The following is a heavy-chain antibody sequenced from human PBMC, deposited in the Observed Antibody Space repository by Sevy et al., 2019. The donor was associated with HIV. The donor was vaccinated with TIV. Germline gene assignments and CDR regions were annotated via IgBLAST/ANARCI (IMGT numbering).Heavy chain of an antibody. J-gene: IGHJ4*02. CDR1: GYTFTGYY. CDR2: INPNSGGT. V-gene: IGHV1-2*04. CDR3: ARDGGDTSMTNFDY. D-gene: IGHD5-18*01. Sequence: ASGKVSCKASGYTFTGYYMHWVRQAPGQGLEWMGWINPNSGGTNYAQKFQGWVTMTRDTSIGTAYMELSRLRSDDTAVYYCARDGGDTSMTNFDYWGQGTLVTVSS.